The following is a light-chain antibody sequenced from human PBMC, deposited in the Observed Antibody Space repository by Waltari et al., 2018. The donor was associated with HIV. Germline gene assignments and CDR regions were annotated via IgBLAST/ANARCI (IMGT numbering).Light chain of an antibody. CDR1: ALPRQF. J-gene: IGLJ2*01. CDR2: KDS. Sequence: SYELAQPPSVSVSPGQPARLTCSGDALPRQFVYCYQQKPGQAPIVVIYKDSERPSGIPERFSGFISGTTATLTISAVQAEDEADYYCQSADITGTLGVFGGGTRLTV. V-gene: IGLV3-25*03. CDR3: QSADITGTLGV.